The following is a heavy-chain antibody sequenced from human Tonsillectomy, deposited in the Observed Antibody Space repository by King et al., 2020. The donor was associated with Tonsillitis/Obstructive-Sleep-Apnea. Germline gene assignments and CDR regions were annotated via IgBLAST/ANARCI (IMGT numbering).Heavy chain of an antibody. J-gene: IGHJ6*02. CDR3: AKNPAVPAAKHYYYYYGMDV. D-gene: IGHD2-2*01. CDR2: ISYDGSNK. V-gene: IGHV3-30*18. Sequence: QVQLVESGGGVVQPGRSLRLSCAASGFTFSNYGMHWVRQAPGKGLEWVAFISYDGSNKYYADSVKGRFTISRDNSKNTLYLQMNSLRPEDTAVYYCAKNPAVPAAKHYYYYYGMDVWGHGTTVTVSS. CDR1: GFTFSNYG.